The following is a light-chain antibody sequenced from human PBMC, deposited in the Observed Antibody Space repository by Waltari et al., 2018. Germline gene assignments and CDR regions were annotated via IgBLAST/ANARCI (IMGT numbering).Light chain of an antibody. V-gene: IGKV3D-15*01. Sequence: EIVMTQSPATLSLSPGDRATLPCRASQSVSSSLAWYQQKPGQAPRHLIYGASSRATGIPDRFSGSGSGTEFTLTISSLEPEDVAVYYCQQNSNWPLTFGGGTKVEIK. CDR2: GAS. J-gene: IGKJ4*01. CDR1: QSVSSS. CDR3: QQNSNWPLT.